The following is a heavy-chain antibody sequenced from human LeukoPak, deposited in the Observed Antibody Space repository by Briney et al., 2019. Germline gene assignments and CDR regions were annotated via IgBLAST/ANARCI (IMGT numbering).Heavy chain of an antibody. CDR3: ARQDQLLGY. J-gene: IGHJ4*02. CDR2: IYYSGST. D-gene: IGHD2-2*01. CDR1: GGSISSSSYY. Sequence: SETLSLTCTVSGGSISSSSYYWGWIRHPPGKGLEWIGSIYYSGSTYYNPSLKSRVTISVDTSKNQFSLKLSSVTAADTAVYYCARQDQLLGYWGQGTLVTVSS. V-gene: IGHV4-39*01.